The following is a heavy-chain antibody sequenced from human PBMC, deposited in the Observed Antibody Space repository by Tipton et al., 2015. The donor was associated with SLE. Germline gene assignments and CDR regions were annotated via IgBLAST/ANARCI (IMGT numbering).Heavy chain of an antibody. CDR2: IYHSGST. V-gene: IGHV4-30-2*01. CDR1: GGSISSGGYS. CDR3: ARGWYCSGGSCPDY. J-gene: IGHJ4*02. Sequence: LRLSCAVSGGSISSGGYSWSWIRQPPGKGLEWIGYIYHSGSTYYNPSLKSRVTISVDTSKNQFSLKLSSVTAADTAVYYCARGWYCSGGSCPDYWGQGTLVTVSS. D-gene: IGHD2-15*01.